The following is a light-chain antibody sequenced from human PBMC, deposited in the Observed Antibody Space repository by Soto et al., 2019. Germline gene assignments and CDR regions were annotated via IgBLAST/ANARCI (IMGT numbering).Light chain of an antibody. J-gene: IGLJ3*02. CDR2: RNN. CDR3: VVWDDSLSVWV. V-gene: IGLV1-47*01. CDR1: SSNIGSNY. Sequence: QPVLTQPPSASETPGQRVIISCSGSSSNIGSNYVYWYQQLPGTAPKLLIYRNNQLPSGVPDRFSGSKSGTSASLAISGLRSEDEADYYCVVWDDSLSVWVFGGGTKLTVL.